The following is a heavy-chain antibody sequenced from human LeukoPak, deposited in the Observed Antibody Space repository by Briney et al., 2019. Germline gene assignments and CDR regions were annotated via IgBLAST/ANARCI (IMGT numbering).Heavy chain of an antibody. J-gene: IGHJ6*02. Sequence: PSETLSLTCAVYGGSFSGYYWSWIRQPPGKGLEWIGEINHSGSTNYNPSLKSRVTISVDTSKNQFSLKLSSVTAEDTAVYYCARDVGYYYDSSGRSGMDVWGQGTTVTVSS. D-gene: IGHD3-22*01. CDR1: GGSFSGYY. V-gene: IGHV4-34*01. CDR3: ARDVGYYYDSSGRSGMDV. CDR2: INHSGST.